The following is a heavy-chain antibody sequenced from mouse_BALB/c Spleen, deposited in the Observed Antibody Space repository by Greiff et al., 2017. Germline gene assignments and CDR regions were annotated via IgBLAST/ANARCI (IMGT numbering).Heavy chain of an antibody. J-gene: IGHJ2*01. V-gene: IGHV1-7*01. D-gene: IGHD1-1*02. CDR1: GYTFTSYW. CDR3: ARIGNYVGY. Sequence: VQVVESGAELAKPGASVKMSCKASGYTFTSYWMHWVKQRPGQGLEWIGYINPSTGYTEYNQKFKDKATLTADKSSSTAYMQLSSLTSEDSAVYYCARIGNYVGYWGQGTTLTVSS. CDR2: INPSTGYT.